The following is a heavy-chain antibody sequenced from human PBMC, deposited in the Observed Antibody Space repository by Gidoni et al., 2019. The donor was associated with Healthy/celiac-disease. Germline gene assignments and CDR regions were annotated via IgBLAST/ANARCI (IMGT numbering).Heavy chain of an antibody. J-gene: IGHJ5*02. CDR1: GFSLSTSGVG. CDR2: IYWDDDK. CDR3: AHSYQPLQTVDWFDP. Sequence: QINLKESGPTLVKPTQTPTLTCTFSGFSLSTSGVGVGWIRQPTGKALEWHALIYWDDDKRYSPSLTSRLTITKDTSKNQVVLTMTNMDPVDTATYYCAHSYQPLQTVDWFDPWGQGTLVTVSS. D-gene: IGHD2-2*01. V-gene: IGHV2-5*02.